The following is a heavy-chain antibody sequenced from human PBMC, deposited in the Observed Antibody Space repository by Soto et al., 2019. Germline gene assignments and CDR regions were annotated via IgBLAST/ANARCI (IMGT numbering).Heavy chain of an antibody. CDR1: GGSISSGGYS. CDR3: ARIPYYYDSSGYLGRSHAFDI. CDR2: IYHSGST. J-gene: IGHJ3*02. V-gene: IGHV4-30-2*02. D-gene: IGHD3-22*01. Sequence: PSETLSLTCAVSGGSISSGGYSWSWIRQPPGKGLEWIGYIYHSGSTYYNPSLKSRVTISVDTSKNQFSLKLSSVTAADTAVYYCARIPYYYDSSGYLGRSHAFDIWGQGTMVTVSS.